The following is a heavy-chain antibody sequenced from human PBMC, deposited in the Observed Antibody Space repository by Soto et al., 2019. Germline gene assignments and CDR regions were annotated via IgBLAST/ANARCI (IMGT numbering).Heavy chain of an antibody. D-gene: IGHD3-16*01. V-gene: IGHV3-30*04. CDR3: ARQAKIGDRSQFYFDS. CDR1: GFTFRFYA. CDR2: ISYNGRNK. Sequence: GSLRLSCAASGFTFRFYAMHWVRQAPGKGLEWVAVISYNGRNKHYVDSVKGRFTISRDNSQDTPYLQMDSLRPDDTAVYYCARQAKIGDRSQFYFDSWGQGTLVTVSS. J-gene: IGHJ4*02.